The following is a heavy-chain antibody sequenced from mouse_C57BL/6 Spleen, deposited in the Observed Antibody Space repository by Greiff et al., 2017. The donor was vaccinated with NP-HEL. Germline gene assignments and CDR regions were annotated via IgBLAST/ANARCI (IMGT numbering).Heavy chain of an antibody. CDR1: GFSLTSYG. CDR3: ARIGSSGYVLDY. Sequence: VKLKESGPGLVQPSQSLSITCTVSGFSLTSYGVHWVRQSPGKGLEWLGVIWSGGSTDYNAAFISRLSISKDNSKSQVFFKMNSLQADDTAIYYCARIGSSGYVLDYWGQGTTLTVSS. V-gene: IGHV2-2*01. CDR2: IWSGGST. D-gene: IGHD3-2*02. J-gene: IGHJ2*01.